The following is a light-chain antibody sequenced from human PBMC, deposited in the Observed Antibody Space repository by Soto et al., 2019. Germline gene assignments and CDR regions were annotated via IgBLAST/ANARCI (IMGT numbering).Light chain of an antibody. CDR3: QSSDSRLSGSDV. CDR1: SSNIGAGYH. V-gene: IGLV1-40*01. Sequence: QSVLTQPPSVSWAPGQRVTISCTGSSSNIGAGYHVHWYQQLPGAAPKLLIFGDSNRPSGVPDRFSGSKSGTSASLAITGLQADDEADYYCQSSDSRLSGSDVFGTGTKVTVL. J-gene: IGLJ1*01. CDR2: GDS.